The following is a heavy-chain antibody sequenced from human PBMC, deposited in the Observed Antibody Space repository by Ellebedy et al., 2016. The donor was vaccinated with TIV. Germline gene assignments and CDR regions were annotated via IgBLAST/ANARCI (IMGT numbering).Heavy chain of an antibody. V-gene: IGHV3-21*01. CDR1: GFTFSNYS. J-gene: IGHJ4*02. CDR3: ASAGGSGWYYNNYYFDY. CDR2: ISSSSSYI. D-gene: IGHD6-19*01. Sequence: GESLKISXAASGFTFSNYSMHWVRQAPGKGLEWVSSISSSSSYIYYADSVKGRFTISRDNAKNSLYLQINSLRAEDTAIYYCASAGGSGWYYNNYYFDYWGQGTLVTVSS.